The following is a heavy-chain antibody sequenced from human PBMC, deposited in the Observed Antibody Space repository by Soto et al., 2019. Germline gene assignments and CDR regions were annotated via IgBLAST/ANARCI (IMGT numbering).Heavy chain of an antibody. Sequence: PSQTLSLTCAISGDSVSSNSAAWNWIRQPPSRGLEWLGRTYYRSKWYNDYAVSVKSRITINPDTSKNQFSLQLNSVTPEDTAVYYCARDRRMMQQLVPSRGMDVWGQGTTVTVSS. CDR3: ARDRRMMQQLVPSRGMDV. CDR1: GDSVSSNSAA. J-gene: IGHJ6*02. V-gene: IGHV6-1*01. CDR2: TYYRSKWYN. D-gene: IGHD6-13*01.